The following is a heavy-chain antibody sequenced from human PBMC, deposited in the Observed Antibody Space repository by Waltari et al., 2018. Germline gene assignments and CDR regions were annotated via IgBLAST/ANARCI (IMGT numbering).Heavy chain of an antibody. D-gene: IGHD1-26*01. J-gene: IGHJ4*02. V-gene: IGHV3-23*03. CDR1: GFTFSSYA. CDR3: AKDRRERGSYLDY. CDR2: IYSGGST. Sequence: EVQLLESGGGLVQPGGSLRLSCAASGFTFSSYAMSWVRQAPGKGLEWVSVIYSGGSTYYADSVKGRFTISRDNSKNTLYPQMNSLRAEDTAVYYCAKDRRERGSYLDYWGQGTLVTVSS.